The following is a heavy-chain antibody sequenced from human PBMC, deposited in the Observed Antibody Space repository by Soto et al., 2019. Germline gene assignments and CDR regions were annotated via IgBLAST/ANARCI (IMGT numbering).Heavy chain of an antibody. CDR3: ARGPFRGTTAFWAP. CDR1: GGSFSGYY. CDR2: INHSGST. D-gene: IGHD1-1*01. J-gene: IGHJ5*02. V-gene: IGHV4-34*01. Sequence: QVQLQQWGAGLLKPSETLSLTCAVYGGSFSGYYWSWIRQPPGTGLEWIGEINHSGSTNYNPSLKSRVTISVDTSKNQFSLKLSSVTAADTAVYYCARGPFRGTTAFWAPWGQGTLVTVSS.